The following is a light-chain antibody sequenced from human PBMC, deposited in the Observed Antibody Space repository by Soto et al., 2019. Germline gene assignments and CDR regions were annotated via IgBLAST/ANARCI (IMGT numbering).Light chain of an antibody. CDR2: AAS. CDR1: QSIATY. V-gene: IGKV1-39*01. CDR3: QQSYSTPRT. J-gene: IGKJ1*01. Sequence: DIHMTQSPSSLSASVGDRFTITCRASQSIATYLNWYQQIPGKAPKLLIYAASSLQSGVSSRFSGSGSGTDFTLTITSLQPEDFATYYCQQSYSTPRTFGQGTKVDI.